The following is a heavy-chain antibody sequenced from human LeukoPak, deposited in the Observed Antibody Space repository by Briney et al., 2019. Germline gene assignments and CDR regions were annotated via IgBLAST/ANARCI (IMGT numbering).Heavy chain of an antibody. CDR2: ISWNSGSI. V-gene: IGHV3-9*01. CDR3: ARDKNYYDSSGRRKVTDY. Sequence: GGSLRLSCAASGFTFDDYAMHWVRQAPGKGLEWVSGISWNSGSIGYADSVKGRFTISRDNAKNSLYLQMNSLRAEDTAIYYCARDKNYYDSSGRRKVTDYWGQGTLVTVPS. CDR1: GFTFDDYA. J-gene: IGHJ4*02. D-gene: IGHD3-22*01.